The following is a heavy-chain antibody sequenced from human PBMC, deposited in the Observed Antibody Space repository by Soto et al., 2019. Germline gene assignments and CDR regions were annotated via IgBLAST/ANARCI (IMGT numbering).Heavy chain of an antibody. D-gene: IGHD3-3*01. CDR3: AKEGYYDFWSGYYTNYYYYGMDV. J-gene: IGHJ6*02. Sequence: RWSLRLSCAASGFTFSSYGMHWFRQAPGKGLEWVAVISYDGSNKYYADSVKGRFTISRDNSKNTLYLQMNSLRAEDTAVYYCAKEGYYDFWSGYYTNYYYYGMDVWGQGTTVTVSS. V-gene: IGHV3-30*18. CDR2: ISYDGSNK. CDR1: GFTFSSYG.